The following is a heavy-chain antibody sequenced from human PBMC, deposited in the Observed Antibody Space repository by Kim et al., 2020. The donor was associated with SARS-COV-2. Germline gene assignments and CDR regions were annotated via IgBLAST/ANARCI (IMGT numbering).Heavy chain of an antibody. D-gene: IGHD3-10*01. Sequence: GGSLRLSCAASGFTFSSYEMNWVRQAPGKGLEWVSYISSSGSTIYYADSVKGRFTISRDNAKNSLYLQMNSLRAEDTAVYYCARDGYYGSAEYWGQGTLVTVSS. J-gene: IGHJ4*02. CDR3: ARDGYYGSAEY. V-gene: IGHV3-48*03. CDR1: GFTFSSYE. CDR2: ISSSGSTI.